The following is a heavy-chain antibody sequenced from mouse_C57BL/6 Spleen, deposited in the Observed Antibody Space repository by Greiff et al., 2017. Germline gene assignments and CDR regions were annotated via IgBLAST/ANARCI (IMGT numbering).Heavy chain of an antibody. Sequence: QVQLQQPGAELVRPGSSVKLSCKASGYTFPSYWMDWVKQRPGQGLEWIGNIYPSDSETHYNQKFKDKATLTVDKSSSTAYMQLSSLTSEDSAVYYCAKGAYRAMDYWGQGTSVTVSS. CDR1: GYTFPSYW. CDR2: IYPSDSET. D-gene: IGHD6-5*01. CDR3: AKGAYRAMDY. J-gene: IGHJ4*01. V-gene: IGHV1-61*01.